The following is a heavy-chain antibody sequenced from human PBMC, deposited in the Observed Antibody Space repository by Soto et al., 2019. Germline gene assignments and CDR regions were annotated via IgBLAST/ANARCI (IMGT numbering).Heavy chain of an antibody. CDR1: GGTFSSYA. J-gene: IGHJ5*02. Sequence: QVQLVQSGAEVKKPGSSVKVSCKASGGTFSSYAISWVRQAPGQGLEWMGGIIPIFGTANYAQKFQGRVTITADESTSTAYMELSSLRSEDMAVYYCAREPGYSSGWGSRWFDPWGQGTLVTVSS. CDR3: AREPGYSSGWGSRWFDP. D-gene: IGHD6-19*01. CDR2: IIPIFGTA. V-gene: IGHV1-69*01.